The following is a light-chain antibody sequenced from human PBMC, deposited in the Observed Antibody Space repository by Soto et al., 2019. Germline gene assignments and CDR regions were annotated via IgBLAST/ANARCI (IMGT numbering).Light chain of an antibody. J-gene: IGLJ2*01. V-gene: IGLV2-14*01. CDR2: DVS. CDR1: SSDVGGYNY. Sequence: QSALTQPASVAGSPGPSITISCTGTSSDVGGYNYVSWYQQHPGKAPKLMIYDVSNRPSGVSNRFSGSKSGNTASLTISGLQAEAEADYYCSSYTSSSVVFGGGTQLTV. CDR3: SSYTSSSVV.